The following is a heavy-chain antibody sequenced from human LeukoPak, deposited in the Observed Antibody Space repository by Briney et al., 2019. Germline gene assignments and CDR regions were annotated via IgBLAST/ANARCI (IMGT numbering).Heavy chain of an antibody. Sequence: SGPTLVNPTQTLTLTCTFSGFSLYSSGVGVGWIRQPPGKALEWLAVIYWDDDKRYNPSLWSRLTTSKDASKSQVFLVMSNMDPVDTATYYCAHRRPGHLTGWDNSYFDNWGPGTLVTVSS. CDR1: GFSLYSSGVG. CDR3: AHRRPGHLTGWDNSYFDN. V-gene: IGHV2-5*02. CDR2: IYWDDDK. D-gene: IGHD1/OR15-1a*01. J-gene: IGHJ4*02.